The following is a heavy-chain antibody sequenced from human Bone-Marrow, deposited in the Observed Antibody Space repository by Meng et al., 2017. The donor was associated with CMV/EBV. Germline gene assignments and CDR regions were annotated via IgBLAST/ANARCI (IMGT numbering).Heavy chain of an antibody. CDR3: ARVPLKGTFDP. CDR1: GFTFSSYS. Sequence: GGSLRLSCAVSGFTFSSYSMNWVRQAPGKGLEWVSSISSSSSYIYYADSVKGRFTISRDNAKNSLSLQMTSLRAEDTAVYYCARVPLKGTFDPWGQGTLVTVSS. CDR2: ISSSSSYI. J-gene: IGHJ5*02. V-gene: IGHV3-21*01.